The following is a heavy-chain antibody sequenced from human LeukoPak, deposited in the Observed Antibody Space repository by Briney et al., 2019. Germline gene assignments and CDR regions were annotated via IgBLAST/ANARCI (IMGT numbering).Heavy chain of an antibody. V-gene: IGHV1-46*01. J-gene: IGHJ4*02. Sequence: ASVKVSCKASGYTFTNNYLHWVRQAPGQGLEWMGMIYPRDGSTSYAQNFQGRVTVTRDTSTTTVHMELRGLRSEDTAVYYCARDRRGQVDYWGQGTLVTVSS. CDR1: GYTFTNNY. CDR2: IYPRDGST. CDR3: ARDRRGQVDY.